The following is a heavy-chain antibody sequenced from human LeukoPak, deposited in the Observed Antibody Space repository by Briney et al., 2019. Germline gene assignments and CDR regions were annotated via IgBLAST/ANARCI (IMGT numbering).Heavy chain of an antibody. J-gene: IGHJ4*02. V-gene: IGHV1-8*01. D-gene: IGHD3-10*01. CDR2: MNPNSDNT. Sequence: ASVKVSCTASGYTFTRYDINWVRQATGQGLEWMGWMNPNSDNTGYAQNFQGRVTMTRDTSISTAYMKPSSLRSEDTALYSCARGGGVSLWIGELLSGDYWGQGTLVTVSS. CDR1: GYTFTRYD. CDR3: ARGGGVSLWIGELLSGDY.